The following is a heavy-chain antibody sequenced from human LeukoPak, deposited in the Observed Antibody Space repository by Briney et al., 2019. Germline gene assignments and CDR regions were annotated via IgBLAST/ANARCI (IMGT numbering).Heavy chain of an antibody. CDR1: GFTFSSYT. CDR2: IVSSSTYI. D-gene: IGHD2-15*01. CDR3: ARDEGYCSGGGCSYYGMDV. Sequence: GGFLRLSCAASGFTFSSYTMNWVRQAPGKGLEWVSSIVSSSTYIYSADSVKGRFTISRDNAKNSLYLQMNSLRAEDTAVYYCARDEGYCSGGGCSYYGMDVWGQGTTVTVSS. J-gene: IGHJ6*02. V-gene: IGHV3-21*01.